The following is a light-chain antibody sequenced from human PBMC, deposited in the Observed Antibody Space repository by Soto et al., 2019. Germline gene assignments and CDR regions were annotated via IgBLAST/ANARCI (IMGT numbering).Light chain of an antibody. V-gene: IGLV1-47*02. Sequence: QSVLTQPPSASGTPGQRVTISCSGSTSNIGSNYVYWYQQLPGTAPKLLIYSNNQRPSGVPDRFSGSKSGSSASLAISGLLSEDEGDYYCAAWDDSLSGSYVFGTGTKLTVL. CDR1: TSNIGSNY. J-gene: IGLJ1*01. CDR2: SNN. CDR3: AAWDDSLSGSYV.